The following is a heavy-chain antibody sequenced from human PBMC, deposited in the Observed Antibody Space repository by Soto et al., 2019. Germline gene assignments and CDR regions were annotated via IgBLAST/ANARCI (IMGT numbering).Heavy chain of an antibody. V-gene: IGHV1-69*01. CDR3: ARVGPPSPSVIWFFDL. CDR2: IIPMLAAP. Sequence: QGQLVQSGAEVKKPGSSVKVSCKASGGSFRTYAINWVRQAPGQGLEWMGGIIPMLAAPTYAQKFQGRLTITADESTTTVYMELSSLTSEDTDVYYCARVGPPSPSVIWFFDLWGRGTLVTVSS. D-gene: IGHD2-21*01. CDR1: GGSFRTYA. J-gene: IGHJ2*01.